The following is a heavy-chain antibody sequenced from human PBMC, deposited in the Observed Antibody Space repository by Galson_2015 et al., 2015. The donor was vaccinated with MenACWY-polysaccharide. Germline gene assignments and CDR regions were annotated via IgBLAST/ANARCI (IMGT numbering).Heavy chain of an antibody. CDR2: VHYSGSS. J-gene: IGHJ1*01. D-gene: IGHD6-19*01. Sequence: TLSLTCTVSRGSISSSADYWAWVRRPPGKGLEWIGSVHYSGSSYYNSSLKSRVTISVDTSENHLSLRLNSVTAADTAVYYCARRSQWQAYFQQWGQGTLVTVSS. V-gene: IGHV4-39*02. CDR3: ARRSQWQAYFQQ. CDR1: RGSISSSADY.